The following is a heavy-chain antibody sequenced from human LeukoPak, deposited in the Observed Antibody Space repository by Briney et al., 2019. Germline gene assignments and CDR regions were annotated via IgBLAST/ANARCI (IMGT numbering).Heavy chain of an antibody. V-gene: IGHV3-11*01. CDR1: GFTLSDYY. J-gene: IGHJ4*02. Sequence: GGSLRLSCAASGFTLSDYYMSWIRQAPGKGLEWISYISSSGSNIYYADSVKGRSTMSRDNAKGSLHLQMNSLRAEDTAIYYCARRRDYFDYWGQGTLVTVSS. CDR3: ARRRDYFDY. CDR2: ISSSGSNI.